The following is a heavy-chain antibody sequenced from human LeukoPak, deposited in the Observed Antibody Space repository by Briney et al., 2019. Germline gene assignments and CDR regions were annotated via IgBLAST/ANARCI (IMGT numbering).Heavy chain of an antibody. CDR2: IYYSGST. Sequence: SETLSLTCTVPGGSISSYYWSWIRQPPGKGLEWIGYIYYSGSTNYNPSLKSRVTISVDTSKNQSSLKLSSVTAADTAVYYCARTAYYYYGMDVWGQGTTVTVSS. CDR3: ARTAYYYYGMDV. J-gene: IGHJ6*02. V-gene: IGHV4-59*08. CDR1: GGSISSYY.